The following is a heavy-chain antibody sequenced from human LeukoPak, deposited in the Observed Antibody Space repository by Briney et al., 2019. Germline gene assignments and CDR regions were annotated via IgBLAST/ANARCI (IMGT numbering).Heavy chain of an antibody. V-gene: IGHV3-30-3*01. CDR2: ISYDGSNK. CDR1: GFTFSSYA. Sequence: PGGSLRLSCAASGFTFSSYAMHWVRQAPGKGLEWVAVISYDGSNKYYADSVKGRFTISRDNSKNTLYLQMNSLRAEDTAVYYCAREGSMVRGAVDYWGQGTLDTVSS. CDR3: AREGSMVRGAVDY. J-gene: IGHJ4*02. D-gene: IGHD3-10*01.